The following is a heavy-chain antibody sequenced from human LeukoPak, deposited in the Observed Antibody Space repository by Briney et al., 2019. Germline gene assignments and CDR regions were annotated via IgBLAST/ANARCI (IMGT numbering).Heavy chain of an antibody. Sequence: ASMKVSCKVSGYTLTDLPMHWARQAPGRGLEWMGSFDPADGETVYAQKFQGRVTMTADTSTDTVYMELSSLRSEDTAVYYCTRNREVDDSNGAFDIWGRGTMVTVSS. CDR1: GYTLTDLP. CDR2: FDPADGET. J-gene: IGHJ3*02. V-gene: IGHV1-24*01. CDR3: TRNREVDDSNGAFDI. D-gene: IGHD3-22*01.